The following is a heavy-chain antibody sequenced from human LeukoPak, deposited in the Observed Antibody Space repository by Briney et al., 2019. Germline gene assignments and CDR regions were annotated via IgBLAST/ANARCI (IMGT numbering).Heavy chain of an antibody. J-gene: IGHJ5*02. CDR1: GYTFTSYG. D-gene: IGHD4-17*01. CDR2: INPNSGGT. V-gene: IGHV1-2*02. Sequence: GASVKVSCKASGYTFTSYGISWVRQAPGQGLEWMGWINPNSGGTNYAQKFQGRVTMTRDTSISTAYMELSRLRSDDTAVYYCARDGDYGDYVGWFDPWGQGTLVTVSS. CDR3: ARDGDYGDYVGWFDP.